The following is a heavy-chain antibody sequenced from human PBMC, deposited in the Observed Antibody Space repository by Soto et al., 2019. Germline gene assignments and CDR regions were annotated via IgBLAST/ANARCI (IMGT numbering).Heavy chain of an antibody. CDR2: IYYSGST. CDR3: ARDRKYYDSSGYYPDYYGMDV. J-gene: IGHJ6*02. Sequence: SETLSLTCTVSGGSISSYYWSWIRQPPGKGLEWIGYIYYSGSTNYNPSLKSRVTISVDTSKNQFSLKLSSVTAADTAVYYCARDRKYYDSSGYYPDYYGMDVWGQGTTVTVSS. D-gene: IGHD3-22*01. CDR1: GGSISSYY. V-gene: IGHV4-59*01.